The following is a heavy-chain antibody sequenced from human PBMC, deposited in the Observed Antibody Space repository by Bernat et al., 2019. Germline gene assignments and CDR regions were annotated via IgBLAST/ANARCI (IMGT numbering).Heavy chain of an antibody. D-gene: IGHD2-2*02. CDR3: AREDNRPILRDY. V-gene: IGHV3-48*03. Sequence: EVQLVESGGVVVQPGGSLRLSCAASGFTLSSHEMNWVRQAPGKGLEWVSYISSSGSRLYYADSVKGRFTISRDNAKNSLYLQMNGLRAEDTAVYYCAREDNRPILRDYWGQGTLVTVSS. J-gene: IGHJ4*02. CDR1: GFTLSSHE. CDR2: ISSSGSRL.